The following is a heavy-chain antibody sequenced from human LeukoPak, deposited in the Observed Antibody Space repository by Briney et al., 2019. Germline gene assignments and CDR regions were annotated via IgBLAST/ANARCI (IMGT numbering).Heavy chain of an antibody. CDR3: ARESSSGYYSPSFDI. D-gene: IGHD2/OR15-2a*01. Sequence: GGSLRLSCAASGFTFSSYSMNWVRQAPGKGLEWVSYISSSSSTIYYADSVKGRFTISRDNAKNSLYLQMNSLRAEDTAVYYCARESSSGYYSPSFDIWGQGTMVTVSS. J-gene: IGHJ3*02. CDR2: ISSSSSTI. CDR1: GFTFSSYS. V-gene: IGHV3-48*01.